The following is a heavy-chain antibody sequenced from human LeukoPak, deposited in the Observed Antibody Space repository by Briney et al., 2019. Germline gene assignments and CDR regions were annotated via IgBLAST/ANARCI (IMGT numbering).Heavy chain of an antibody. CDR2: IKSKTDGGTT. Sequence: GGSLRLSCAASGLTFSNAWVSWVRQAPGKGLDWVGRIKSKTDGGTTDYAAPVKGRFTISRDDSKNTLYLQMNSLKPEDTAVYYCTTLSYPDAFNFWGQGTMVTVSS. CDR3: TTLSYPDAFNF. CDR1: GLTFSNAW. V-gene: IGHV3-15*01. D-gene: IGHD3-16*01. J-gene: IGHJ3*01.